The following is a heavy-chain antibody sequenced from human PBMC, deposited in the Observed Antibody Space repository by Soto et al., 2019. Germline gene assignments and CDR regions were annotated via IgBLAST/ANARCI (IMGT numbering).Heavy chain of an antibody. CDR3: ARVKMVRGEQNFDY. V-gene: IGHV4-31*03. CDR1: GGSISSGGYY. J-gene: IGHJ4*02. CDR2: IYYSGST. D-gene: IGHD3-10*01. Sequence: QVQLQESGPGLVKPSQTLSLTCTVSGGSISSGGYYWSWIRQHPGKGLEWIGYIYYSGSTNYNPSLKSRVTISVDTSKNQFSLKLSSVTAADTAVYYCARVKMVRGEQNFDYWGQGTLVTVSS.